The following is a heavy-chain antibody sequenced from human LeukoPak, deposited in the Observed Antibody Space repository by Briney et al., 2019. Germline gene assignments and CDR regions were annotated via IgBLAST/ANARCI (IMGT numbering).Heavy chain of an antibody. CDR2: RYDRRNT. D-gene: IGHD3-10*01. V-gene: IGHV4-39*01. J-gene: IGHJ4*02. CDR3: ARRVFGSGRHDY. Sequence: PSETLSLTCTVSGGSISSSDYYWGWIRQPPGKGLEWNGNRYDRRNTYYNPSLKSRVTISVDTSKNQFSLKVSSVTAADTAVYYCARRVFGSGRHDYWGQGTLVTVSS. CDR1: GGSISSSDYY.